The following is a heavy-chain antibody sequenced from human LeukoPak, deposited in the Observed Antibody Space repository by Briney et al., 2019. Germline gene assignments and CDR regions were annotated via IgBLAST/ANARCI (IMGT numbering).Heavy chain of an antibody. CDR2: IHYSGIT. V-gene: IGHV4-59*01. CDR3: ARMKLSVNYNFDY. CDR1: GGSISGYY. J-gene: IGHJ4*02. Sequence: PSETLSLSCTVSGGSISGYYLSWIRLPPGKGLEWICYIHYSGITKYSASLKSRLTLSVDASKNHLSLKLTSVTAADTAVYYCARMKLSVNYNFDYWGQGTLVTVSS. D-gene: IGHD1-7*01.